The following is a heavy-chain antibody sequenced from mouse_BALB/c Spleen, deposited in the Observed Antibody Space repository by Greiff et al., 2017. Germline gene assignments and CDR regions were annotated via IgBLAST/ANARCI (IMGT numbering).Heavy chain of an antibody. V-gene: IGHV5-6-5*01. J-gene: IGHJ2*01. D-gene: IGHD1-1*01. Sequence: EVQGVESGGGLVKPGGSLKLSCAASGFTFSSYAMSWVRQTPEKRLEWVASISSGGSTYYPDSVKGRFTISRDNARNILYLQMSSLRSEDTAMYYCARGLPYYYGSSYFDYWGQGTTLTVSS. CDR3: ARGLPYYYGSSYFDY. CDR1: GFTFSSYA. CDR2: ISSGGST.